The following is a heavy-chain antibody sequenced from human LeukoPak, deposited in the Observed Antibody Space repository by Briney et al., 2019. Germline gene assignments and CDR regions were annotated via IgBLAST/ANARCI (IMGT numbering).Heavy chain of an antibody. V-gene: IGHV4-34*01. D-gene: IGHD6-6*01. CDR3: ASVRDSRSRPNYYCYYMDV. CDR2: INHSGST. CDR1: GGSFSGYY. J-gene: IGHJ6*03. Sequence: PSETLSLTCAVYGGSFSGYYWMWIPQPRGKGLVWIGEINHSGSTNYNPSLKRRITIAVNTTKNQFSQKLSSVTAAHQAVLFCASVRDSRSRPNYYCYYMDVWGKRTAVTVS.